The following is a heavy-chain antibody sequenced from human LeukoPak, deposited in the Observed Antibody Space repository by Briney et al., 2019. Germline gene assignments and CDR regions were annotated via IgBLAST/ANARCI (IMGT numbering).Heavy chain of an antibody. Sequence: SETLSLTCTVSGGSISSYYWSWIRQPPGKGLEWIGYIYYSGSTNYNPSLKSRVTISVDTFKNQFSLKLSSVTAADTAVYYCARWNGYNLMGNDYWGQGTLVTVSS. CDR2: IYYSGST. D-gene: IGHD5-24*01. CDR3: ARWNGYNLMGNDY. J-gene: IGHJ4*02. V-gene: IGHV4-59*01. CDR1: GGSISSYY.